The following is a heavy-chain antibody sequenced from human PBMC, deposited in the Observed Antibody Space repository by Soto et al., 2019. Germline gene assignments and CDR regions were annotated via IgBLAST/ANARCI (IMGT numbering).Heavy chain of an antibody. CDR1: GFTFSSYG. J-gene: IGHJ6*03. CDR3: ANHSGYMDV. D-gene: IGHD2-21*01. CDR2: ISYDGSNK. Sequence: GGSLRLSCAASGFTFSSYGMHWVRQAPGKGLEWVAVISYDGSNKYYADSVKGRFTISRDNSKNTLYLQMNSLRAEDTAVYYCANHSGYMDVWGKGTTVTVSS. V-gene: IGHV3-30*18.